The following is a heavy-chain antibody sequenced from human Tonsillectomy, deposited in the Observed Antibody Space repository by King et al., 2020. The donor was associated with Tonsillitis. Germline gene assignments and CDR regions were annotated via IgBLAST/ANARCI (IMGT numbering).Heavy chain of an antibody. CDR3: ATDYRKSSIGPDGFDI. CDR1: GFTFSSYS. V-gene: IGHV3-21*01. D-gene: IGHD3-22*01. J-gene: IGHJ3*02. CDR2: ISSSSSDI. Sequence: VQLVESGGGLVKPGGSLRLSCAASGFTFSSYSMNWVRQAPGKGLEWVSSISSSSSDIYYADSVKGRFTISRDNAKNSLYLQMNSLRAEDTALYYCATDYRKSSIGPDGFDIWGQGTVVTGSS.